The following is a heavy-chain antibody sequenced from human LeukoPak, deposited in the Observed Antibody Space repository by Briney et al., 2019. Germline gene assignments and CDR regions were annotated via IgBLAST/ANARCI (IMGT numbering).Heavy chain of an antibody. CDR2: INSYNGNT. V-gene: IGHV1-18*01. CDR1: GYTYTRYG. D-gene: IGHD1-26*01. Sequence: RASVKVSFKASGYTYTRYGINWVRQAPAQGLEWMGWINSYNGNTNYSHTLHRRRTMTTDTSTSTAYMELRILRSDDTAVDYSARYFRSRNTVGATPYAFDIWGQGTMVTVSS. CDR3: ARYFRSRNTVGATPYAFDI. J-gene: IGHJ3*02.